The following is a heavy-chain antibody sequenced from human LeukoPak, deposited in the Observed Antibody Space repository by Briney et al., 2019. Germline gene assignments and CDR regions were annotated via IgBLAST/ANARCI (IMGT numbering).Heavy chain of an antibody. J-gene: IGHJ4*01. CDR1: GFTFSSYE. D-gene: IGHD1-26*01. Sequence: GGSLTLSRAASGFTFSSYEMNWVRQAPGKGLEWVSYISSSGSTIYYADPVKGRFTISRDNAKNSLYLQMNSLRAEDTAVYYCARETRLSGSNVLDYWGHGTLVTVSS. CDR3: ARETRLSGSNVLDY. V-gene: IGHV3-48*03. CDR2: ISSSGSTI.